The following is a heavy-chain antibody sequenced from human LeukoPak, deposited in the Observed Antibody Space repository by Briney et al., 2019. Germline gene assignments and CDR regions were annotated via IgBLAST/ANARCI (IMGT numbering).Heavy chain of an antibody. Sequence: GGALRLSCAASGFTFSSYAMSWVRQAPGKGLEWVSAISGSGGSTYDADSVKGRFTISRDNSKNTLYLQMNSLRAEDTAVYYCAKRGKMATIRTALDYWGQGTVVTVSS. J-gene: IGHJ4*02. D-gene: IGHD5-24*01. V-gene: IGHV3-23*01. CDR2: ISGSGGST. CDR3: AKRGKMATIRTALDY. CDR1: GFTFSSYA.